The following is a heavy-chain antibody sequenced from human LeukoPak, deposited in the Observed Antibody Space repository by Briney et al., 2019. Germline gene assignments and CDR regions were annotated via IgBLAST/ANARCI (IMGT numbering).Heavy chain of an antibody. CDR1: GYSFTSYW. J-gene: IGHJ4*02. V-gene: IGHV5-51*01. Sequence: GESLQNSCQGSGYSFTSYWIGWVRQMPGKGLEWMGIIYPGDSDTRYSPSFQGQVTISADKSISTAYLQWSSLKASDTAMYYCARTVDTAMAAFDYWGQGTLVTVSS. CDR3: ARTVDTAMAAFDY. CDR2: IYPGDSDT. D-gene: IGHD5-18*01.